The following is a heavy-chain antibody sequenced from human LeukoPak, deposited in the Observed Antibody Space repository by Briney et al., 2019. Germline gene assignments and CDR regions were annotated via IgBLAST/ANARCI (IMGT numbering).Heavy chain of an antibody. D-gene: IGHD1-7*01. CDR3: ARRTTYLNAFDI. CDR2: INPSGGST. Sequence: ASVKISCKASGYTFTSYYMHWVRQAPGQGLAWMGIINPSGGSTSYAQKFQGRVTMTRDTSTSTVYMVLSSLRSEDTAVYYCARRTTYLNAFDIWGQGTMVTVSS. V-gene: IGHV1-46*01. J-gene: IGHJ3*02. CDR1: GYTFTSYY.